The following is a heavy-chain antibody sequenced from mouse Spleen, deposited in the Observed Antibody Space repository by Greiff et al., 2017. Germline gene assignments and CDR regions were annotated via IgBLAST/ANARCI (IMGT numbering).Heavy chain of an antibody. J-gene: IGHJ1*01. CDR2: INPSTGGT. V-gene: IGHV1-42*01. CDR3: ARRGLGRYFDV. CDR1: GYSFTGYY. D-gene: IGHD4-1*01. Sequence: EVQLQQSGPELVKPGASVKISCKASGYSFTGYYMNWVKQSPEKSLEWIGEINPSTGGTTYNQKFKAKATLTVDKSSSTAYMQLKSLTSEDSAVYYCARRGLGRYFDVWGAGTTVTVSS.